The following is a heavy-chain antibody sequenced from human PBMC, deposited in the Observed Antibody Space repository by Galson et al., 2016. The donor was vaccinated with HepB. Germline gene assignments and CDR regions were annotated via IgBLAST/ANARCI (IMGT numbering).Heavy chain of an antibody. CDR3: ARGMTEGSDD. CDR2: IYPGDSDT. V-gene: IGHV5-51*01. J-gene: IGHJ4*02. D-gene: IGHD3-10*01. CDR1: GYTFTRHW. Sequence: QSGAEVKKSGESLKISCKGSGYTFTRHWIGWVRQLPGKGLEWMGTIYPGDSDTKYSPSFQGQVTISVDKSINTAYLQWSSLKTSDTGMYYCARGMTEGSDDWGQGTLLSVSS.